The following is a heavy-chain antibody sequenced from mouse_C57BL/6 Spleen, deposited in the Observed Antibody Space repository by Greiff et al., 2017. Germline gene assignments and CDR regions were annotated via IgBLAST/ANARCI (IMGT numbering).Heavy chain of an antibody. V-gene: IGHV5-17*01. CDR2: ISSGSSTN. CDR3: AERRVYYYAMDY. CDR1: GFTFSDYG. Sequence: EVQVVESGGGLVKPGGSLKLSCAASGFTFSDYGMHWVRQAPEKGLEWVAYISSGSSTNYYADTVKGRFTISRDNAKNTLFLQMTSLRSEDTAMYYCAERRVYYYAMDYWGQGTSVTVSS. J-gene: IGHJ4*01.